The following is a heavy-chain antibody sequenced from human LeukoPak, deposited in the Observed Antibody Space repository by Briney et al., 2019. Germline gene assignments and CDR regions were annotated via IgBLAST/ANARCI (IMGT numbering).Heavy chain of an antibody. J-gene: IGHJ5*02. D-gene: IGHD1-26*01. CDR2: ISGSSTYI. Sequence: SGGSLRLSCSASGFTFSTYTMNWDRQAPGKGLEWVSSISGSSTYIYYADSVKGRCTISRDNAKNSLYLQMNSLRAEDTAVYYCARDKRGANWFDPWGQGTLVTVSS. V-gene: IGHV3-21*01. CDR1: GFTFSTYT. CDR3: ARDKRGANWFDP.